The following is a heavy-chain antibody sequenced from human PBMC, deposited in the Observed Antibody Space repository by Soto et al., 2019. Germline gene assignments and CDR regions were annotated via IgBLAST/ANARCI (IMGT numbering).Heavy chain of an antibody. V-gene: IGHV3-23*01. D-gene: IGHD1-26*01. J-gene: IGHJ6*02. CDR2: ISDSGRST. CDR3: AKAQGDGNYYGSYYYFYGMDV. Sequence: EVLLLESGGGLVQPGGSLRLSCAVSGFTFSTYAMSWVRQAPGKGLEWVSAISDSGRSTYYADSMKGRFTISRDNSKNTLYLQMNSLRAEDTAVYYCAKAQGDGNYYGSYYYFYGMDVWGQGTTVTVSS. CDR1: GFTFSTYA.